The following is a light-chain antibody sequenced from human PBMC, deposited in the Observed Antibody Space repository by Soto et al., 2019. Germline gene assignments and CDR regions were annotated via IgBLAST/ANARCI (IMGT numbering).Light chain of an antibody. V-gene: IGKV3-20*01. CDR3: QFFGSSRYT. J-gene: IGKJ2*01. Sequence: IVLTQSPGILSLSPGERATLACRASQSISSNYLAWYQQKPGQAPRLLIYGTSSRATGIPDRFSGSGSGTDFTLTISRLEPEDFAVYYCQFFGSSRYTFGQGTKLEIK. CDR1: QSISSNY. CDR2: GTS.